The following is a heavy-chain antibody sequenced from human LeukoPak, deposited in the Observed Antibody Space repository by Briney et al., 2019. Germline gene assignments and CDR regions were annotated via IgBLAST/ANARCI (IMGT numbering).Heavy chain of an antibody. Sequence: SETLSLTCTVSDGSISSYYWSWLRQPPGKGLEWIGIIYNSGSTNYNPSLKSRVTMSVDPSKNQFSLRLSSVTAADTAVYFCARAALYFDSSAYSYYFDYWGQGTLVTVSS. D-gene: IGHD3-22*01. CDR2: IYNSGST. CDR3: ARAALYFDSSAYSYYFDY. J-gene: IGHJ4*02. V-gene: IGHV4-59*01. CDR1: DGSISSYY.